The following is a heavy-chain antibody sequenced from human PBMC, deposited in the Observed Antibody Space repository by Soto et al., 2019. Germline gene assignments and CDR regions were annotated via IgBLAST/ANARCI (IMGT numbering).Heavy chain of an antibody. Sequence: QVQLVQSGAEVKKPGSSVKVSCKASGGTFSSYAISWVRQAPGQGLEWMGGIIPIFGTANYAQKFQGRVMITADESTSTAYMELSSLRSEDTAVYYCARDGRYYYDSSGYYMTDWGQGTLVAVSS. CDR1: GGTFSSYA. D-gene: IGHD3-22*01. V-gene: IGHV1-69*01. J-gene: IGHJ4*02. CDR3: ARDGRYYYDSSGYYMTD. CDR2: IIPIFGTA.